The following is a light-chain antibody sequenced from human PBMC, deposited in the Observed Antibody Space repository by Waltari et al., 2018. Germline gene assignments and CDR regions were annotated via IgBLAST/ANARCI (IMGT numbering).Light chain of an antibody. V-gene: IGLV1-47*01. CDR2: RNN. CDR1: RSNIGSNY. J-gene: IGLJ3*02. CDR3: AAWDDSLSGRV. Sequence: QSVLTQPPSASGTPGQRVTISCSGSRSNIGSNYVYWYQQVPGTAPKLLIYRNNPRPSGVPDGFPGSKSGTSASLAISGLRSEDEVDYYCAAWDDSLSGRVFGGGTKVTVL.